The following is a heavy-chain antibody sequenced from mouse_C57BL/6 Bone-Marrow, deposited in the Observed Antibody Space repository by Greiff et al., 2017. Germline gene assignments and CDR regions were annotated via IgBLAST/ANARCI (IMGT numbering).Heavy chain of an antibody. J-gene: IGHJ3*01. CDR3: TVDYYGSSWGFAY. CDR1: GFNIKDDY. CDR2: IDPENGDP. Sequence: VQLKESGAELVRPGASVKLSCTASGFNIKDDYMHWVKQRPEQGLEWIGWIDPENGDPEYASNFQGKATITADTSSNTAYLQLSSLTSEDTAVYYCTVDYYGSSWGFAYWGQGTLVTVSA. D-gene: IGHD1-1*01. V-gene: IGHV14-4*01.